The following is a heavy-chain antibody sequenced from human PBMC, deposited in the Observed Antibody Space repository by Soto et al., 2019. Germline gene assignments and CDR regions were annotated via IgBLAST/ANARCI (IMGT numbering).Heavy chain of an antibody. V-gene: IGHV4-31*03. D-gene: IGHD4-17*01. J-gene: IGHJ5*02. CDR3: AREANGDPSWFDP. CDR1: GGSISSGGYY. CDR2: IYYSGST. Sequence: PSETLSLTCTVSGGSISSGGYYWSWIRQHPGKGLEWIGYIYYSGSTYYNPSLKSRVTISVDTSKNQFSLKLSSVTAADTAVYYCAREANGDPSWFDPWGQGTLVTVSS.